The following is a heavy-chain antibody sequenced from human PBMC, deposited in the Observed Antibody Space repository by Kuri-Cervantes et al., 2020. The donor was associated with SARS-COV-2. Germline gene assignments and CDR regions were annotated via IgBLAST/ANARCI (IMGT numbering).Heavy chain of an antibody. V-gene: IGHV5-51*01. CDR2: ILPGDSDT. Sequence: GGSLRLSCKGSGYSFTSSWIGWVRQMPGKGLEWMGIILPGDSDTRHSPSFQGQVTISADKSISTAYLQWSSLKAPETAMYYCARLLGPAAPYNWFDPWGQGTLVTVSS. J-gene: IGHJ5*02. D-gene: IGHD2-2*01. CDR1: GYSFTSSW. CDR3: ARLLGPAAPYNWFDP.